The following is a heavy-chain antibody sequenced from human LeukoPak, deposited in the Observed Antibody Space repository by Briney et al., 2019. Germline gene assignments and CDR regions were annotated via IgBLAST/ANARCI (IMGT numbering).Heavy chain of an antibody. CDR2: ISVYNGNT. CDR1: GYTFTNFG. Sequence: ASVKVSCKASGYTFTNFGISWVRQAPGQGHEWMWWISVYNGNTNYAQKVQGRVTMTTDTSTSTTYMELRSLRSDDTAVYYCARDGGVYDFAPFDYWGQGTLVTVSS. CDR3: ARDGGVYDFAPFDY. V-gene: IGHV1-18*01. J-gene: IGHJ4*02. D-gene: IGHD5/OR15-5a*01.